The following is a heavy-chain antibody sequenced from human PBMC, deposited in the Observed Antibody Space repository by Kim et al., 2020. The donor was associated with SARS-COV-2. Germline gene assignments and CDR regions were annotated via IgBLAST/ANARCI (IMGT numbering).Heavy chain of an antibody. CDR3: VKDLSLVGATVSEAFDI. V-gene: IGHV3-64D*06. CDR2: ISSNGGST. J-gene: IGHJ3*02. CDR1: GFTFSSYA. D-gene: IGHD1-26*01. Sequence: GGSLRLSCSASGFTFSSYAMHWVRQAPGKGLEYVSAISSNGGSTYYADSVKGRFTISRDNSKNTLYLQMSSLRAEDTAVYYCVKDLSLVGATVSEAFDIWGQGTMVTVSS.